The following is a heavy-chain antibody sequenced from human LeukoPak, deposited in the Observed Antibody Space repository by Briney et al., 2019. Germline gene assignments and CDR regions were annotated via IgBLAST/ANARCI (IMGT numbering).Heavy chain of an antibody. CDR2: INPNSGGT. V-gene: IGHV1-2*02. CDR3: ARVEGSSWGPYYFDY. Sequence: ASVKVSCKASGYTFTDYYMHWVRQAPGQGLEWMGWINPNSGGTNYAQKFQGRVTMTRDTSISTAYMELSRLRSDDTAVYYCARVEGSSWGPYYFDYWGQGTLVTVSS. D-gene: IGHD6-13*01. CDR1: GYTFTDYY. J-gene: IGHJ4*02.